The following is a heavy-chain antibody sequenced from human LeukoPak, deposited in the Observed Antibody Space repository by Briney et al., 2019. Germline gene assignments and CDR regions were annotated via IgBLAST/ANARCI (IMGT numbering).Heavy chain of an antibody. CDR1: GFIFSKYG. Sequence: GGSLRLSCGASGFIFSKYGMHWVRQAPGKGLEWVAFINDKGVDENYADSVKGRFTISRDNSKNTLYLQMNSLRAEDTAVYYCARGLYGDYSAEYFQHWGQGTLVTVSS. V-gene: IGHV3-30*02. J-gene: IGHJ1*01. CDR3: ARGLYGDYSAEYFQH. D-gene: IGHD4-17*01. CDR2: INDKGVDE.